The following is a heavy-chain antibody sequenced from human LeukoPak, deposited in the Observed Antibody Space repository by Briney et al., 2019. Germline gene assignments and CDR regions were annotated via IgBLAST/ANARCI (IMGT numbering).Heavy chain of an antibody. CDR1: GGSFSTYY. Sequence: SETLSLTCTVSGGSFSTYYWSWIRQPAGKGLEWIGHIYTSGTTNYNPSLKSRVTMSIDTSKNQFSLKLSSVTAADTAIYYCARDAKYYYGSRTYFFFEYWGQGALLTVSS. J-gene: IGHJ4*02. D-gene: IGHD3-10*01. V-gene: IGHV4-4*07. CDR2: IYTSGTT. CDR3: ARDAKYYYGSRTYFFFEY.